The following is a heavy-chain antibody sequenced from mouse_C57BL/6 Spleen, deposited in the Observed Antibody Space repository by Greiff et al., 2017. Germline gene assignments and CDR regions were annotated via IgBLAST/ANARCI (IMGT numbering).Heavy chain of an antibody. CDR3: ARYDYSYFDV. J-gene: IGHJ1*03. V-gene: IGHV2-2*01. Sequence: QVQLNESGPGLVQPSQSLSITCTVSGFSLTSYGVHWVRQSPGKGLEWLGVIWSSGSTDYNAAFISRLSISKDNSKSQVFFKMNSLQADVTAIYYCARYDYSYFDVWGTGTTVTVSS. CDR1: GFSLTSYG. D-gene: IGHD2-3*01. CDR2: IWSSGST.